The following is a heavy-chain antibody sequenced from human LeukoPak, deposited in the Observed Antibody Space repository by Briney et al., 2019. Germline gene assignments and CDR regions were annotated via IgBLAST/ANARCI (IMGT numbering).Heavy chain of an antibody. CDR2: INHSGST. J-gene: IGHJ6*03. D-gene: IGHD2-2*01. CDR1: GGSFSGYY. Sequence: SETLSLTCAVYGGSFSGYYWSWIRQPPGKGLEWIGEINHSGSTNYNPSLKSRVTISVDTSKSQFSLKLSSVTAADTAVYYCARGYCSSTSCYYYYYYYMDVWGKGTTVTVSS. V-gene: IGHV4-34*01. CDR3: ARGYCSSTSCYYYYYYYMDV.